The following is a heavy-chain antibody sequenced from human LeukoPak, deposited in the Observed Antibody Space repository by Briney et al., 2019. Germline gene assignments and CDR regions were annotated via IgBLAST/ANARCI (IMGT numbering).Heavy chain of an antibody. CDR2: IYHSGST. Sequence: SQTLSLTCAVSGGSISSGGYSWGWIRQPPGKGLEWIGYIYHSGSTYYNPSLKSRVTISVDRSKNQFSLKLSSVTAADTAVYYCARGPRDSGFDYWGQGTLVTVSS. CDR3: ARGPRDSGFDY. J-gene: IGHJ4*02. CDR1: GGSISSGGYS. D-gene: IGHD2-15*01. V-gene: IGHV4-30-2*01.